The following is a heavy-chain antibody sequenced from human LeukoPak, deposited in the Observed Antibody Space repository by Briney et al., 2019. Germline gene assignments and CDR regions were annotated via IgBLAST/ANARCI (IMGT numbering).Heavy chain of an antibody. Sequence: GGSLRLSCAASGIVFSNTAMNWARQSPGRGLEWVSAISGGGERTFYADSVKGRFTISRDNSKNMVYLQMNSLRADGTAIYYCGKDGGQYSSGPEFDPRSQGALVTVSS. CDR1: GIVFSNTA. V-gene: IGHV3-23*01. CDR2: ISGGGERT. D-gene: IGHD6-19*01. CDR3: GKDGGQYSSGPEFDP. J-gene: IGHJ5*02.